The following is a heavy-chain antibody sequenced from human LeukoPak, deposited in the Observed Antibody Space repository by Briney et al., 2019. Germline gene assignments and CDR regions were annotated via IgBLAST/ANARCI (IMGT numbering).Heavy chain of an antibody. CDR1: GFTFSSYA. J-gene: IGHJ3*02. CDR3: AGSDYVRGGAFDI. Sequence: GGSLRLSCAASGFTFSSYAMHWVRQAPGKGLEWVAVISYDGSNKYCADSVKGRFTISRDNSKNTLYLQMNSLRAEDTAVYYCAGSDYVRGGAFDIWGQGTMVTVSS. D-gene: IGHD3-16*01. V-gene: IGHV3-30*14. CDR2: ISYDGSNK.